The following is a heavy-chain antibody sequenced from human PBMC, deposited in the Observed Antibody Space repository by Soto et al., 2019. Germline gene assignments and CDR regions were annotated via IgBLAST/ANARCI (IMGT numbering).Heavy chain of an antibody. Sequence: SGPTLVNPTQTLTLTCTFSGFSLSTSGVGVGWIRQPPRKAMEWLALIYWDDDKRYSPSLKSRLTITKDTSKNQVVLTMTDMDPVDTATYYCAHLRLRTSPEYFQHWGQGTLVTVSS. V-gene: IGHV2-5*02. CDR2: IYWDDDK. J-gene: IGHJ1*01. CDR1: GFSLSTSGVG. D-gene: IGHD4-17*01. CDR3: AHLRLRTSPEYFQH.